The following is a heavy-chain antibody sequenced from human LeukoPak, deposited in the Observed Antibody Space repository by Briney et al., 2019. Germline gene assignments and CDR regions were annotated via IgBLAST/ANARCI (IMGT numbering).Heavy chain of an antibody. CDR2: TFYRSKWYY. D-gene: IGHD3-10*01. Sequence: PSQTLSLTCAISGDSVSSYDASWNWIRQSPSRGLEWLGRTFYRSKWYYDYEASLKSRITINPDTSKNQFSLQLNSVTPEDTAMYYCAREVAMIRGVKNWFDRWGQGTLVTVSS. J-gene: IGHJ5*02. V-gene: IGHV6-1*01. CDR3: AREVAMIRGVKNWFDR. CDR1: GDSVSSYDAS.